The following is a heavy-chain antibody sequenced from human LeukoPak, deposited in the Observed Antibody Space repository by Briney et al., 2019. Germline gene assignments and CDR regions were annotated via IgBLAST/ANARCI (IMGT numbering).Heavy chain of an antibody. J-gene: IGHJ6*03. CDR3: AREGDYGDYSKSFYYMDV. Sequence: PSETLSLTCTVSGGCIGSYYWSWIRQAAGKGLEWIGRIHTSENTDYNPSLKSRVTMSVDMSTTQFSLRLTSVTAADTAVYYCAREGDYGDYSKSFYYMDVWGKGTTVTVSS. V-gene: IGHV4-4*07. D-gene: IGHD4-17*01. CDR2: IHTSENT. CDR1: GGCIGSYY.